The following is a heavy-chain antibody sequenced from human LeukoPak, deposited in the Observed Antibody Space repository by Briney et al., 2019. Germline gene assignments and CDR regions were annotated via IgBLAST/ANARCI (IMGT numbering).Heavy chain of an antibody. Sequence: ASVKVSCKASGYSFSDYYMHWVRQAPGQGLEWMGWINPDRGVTNYPQKFQGRVSMTRDTAISTAYTELSSLRSDDTAVYYCARDIVIVTLKGLDWGQGTLVTVSS. CDR3: ARDIVIVTLKGLD. J-gene: IGHJ4*02. CDR1: GYSFSDYY. V-gene: IGHV1-2*02. CDR2: INPDRGVT. D-gene: IGHD3-16*02.